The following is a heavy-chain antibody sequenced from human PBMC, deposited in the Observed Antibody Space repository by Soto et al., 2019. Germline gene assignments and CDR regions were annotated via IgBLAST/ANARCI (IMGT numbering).Heavy chain of an antibody. CDR2: IHHDGST. D-gene: IGHD4-17*01. CDR1: GSSISSSNW. CDR3: ARKPYGVPFDY. Sequence: PSETLSLTCAVSGSSISSSNWWSWVRQPPGEGLEWIGEIHHDGSTNYNPSLKSRVTISVDKSKNQFSLKLSSVTAADTAVYYCARKPYGVPFDYWGQGTLVTV. J-gene: IGHJ4*02. V-gene: IGHV4-4*02.